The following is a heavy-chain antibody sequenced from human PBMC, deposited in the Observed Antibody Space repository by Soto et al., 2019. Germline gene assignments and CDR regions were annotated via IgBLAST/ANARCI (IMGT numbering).Heavy chain of an antibody. CDR3: ARGPLMSSYYGSGSRDRGYFDF. D-gene: IGHD3-10*01. CDR1: GGSFTGYY. V-gene: IGHV4-34*01. CDR2: IKQSGST. J-gene: IGHJ4*02. Sequence: QVQLQQWGAGLLKPSETLSLTCEVSGGSFTGYYWSWIRQPPGRGLEWIGEIKQSGSTTYNPSLKSRVTMSVGASKKQCSLNLTSVTAADTAIYYCARGPLMSSYYGSGSRDRGYFDFWGQVSLVTVSS.